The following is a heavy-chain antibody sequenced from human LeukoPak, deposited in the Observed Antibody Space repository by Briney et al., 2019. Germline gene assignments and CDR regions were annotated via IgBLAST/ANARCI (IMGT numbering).Heavy chain of an antibody. Sequence: PTDTLSLTYTVSVGSISRYHWIWVRQPPPKGLEWIGYSNHTGSTYFNPSLKSRVTMSVDTSENQSSLQLSSVTAADTALYYCATHDGSSWFYFDYWSQGTLVTVSS. CDR3: ATHDGSSWFYFDY. J-gene: IGHJ4*02. D-gene: IGHD6-13*01. V-gene: IGHV4-59*08. CDR2: SNHTGST. CDR1: VGSISRYH.